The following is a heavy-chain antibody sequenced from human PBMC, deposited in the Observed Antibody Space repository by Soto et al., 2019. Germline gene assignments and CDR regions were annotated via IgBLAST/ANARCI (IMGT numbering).Heavy chain of an antibody. CDR1: GYTFTSYD. Sequence: QVQLVQSGAEVKKSGASVKVSCKASGYTFTSYDINWVRQATGQGLEWMGWMNPNSGNTGYAQKCQGRVTMTRNTSISTAYMELSSLRYEDTAVYYCARERSSAGTGGFDPWGQGTLVTVSS. V-gene: IGHV1-8*01. D-gene: IGHD6-13*01. CDR2: MNPNSGNT. J-gene: IGHJ5*02. CDR3: ARERSSAGTGGFDP.